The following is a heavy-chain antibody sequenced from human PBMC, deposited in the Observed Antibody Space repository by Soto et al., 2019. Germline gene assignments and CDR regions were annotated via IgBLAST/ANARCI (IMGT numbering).Heavy chain of an antibody. Sequence: QVHLAQSGAEVKKPEASVKVSCKGSGYAFTTYGITWVRQAPGQGLEWMGWISAHNGNTNYAQKLQGRVTVTRDASTSTAYMELRSLRSDDTAVYYCARGRYGDYWGQGALVTVSS. CDR1: GYAFTTYG. V-gene: IGHV1-18*01. D-gene: IGHD1-1*01. CDR3: ARGRYGDY. J-gene: IGHJ4*02. CDR2: ISAHNGNT.